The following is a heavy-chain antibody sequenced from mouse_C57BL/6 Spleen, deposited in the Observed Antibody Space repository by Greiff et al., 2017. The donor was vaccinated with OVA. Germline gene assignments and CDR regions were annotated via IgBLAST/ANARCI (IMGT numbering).Heavy chain of an antibody. Sequence: VQLQQSGAELMKPGASVKLSCKATGYTFTGYWIEWVKQRPGHGLEWIGEILPGSGSTNYNEKFKGKATFTADTSSNTAYRQLSSLTTRDSAIYCCARSHYDYDEAWFAYWGQGTLVTVSA. CDR3: ARSHYDYDEAWFAY. J-gene: IGHJ3*01. D-gene: IGHD2-4*01. CDR1: GYTFTGYW. V-gene: IGHV1-9*01. CDR2: ILPGSGST.